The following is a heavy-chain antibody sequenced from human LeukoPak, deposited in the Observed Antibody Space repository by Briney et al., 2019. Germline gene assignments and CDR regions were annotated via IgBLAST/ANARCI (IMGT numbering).Heavy chain of an antibody. J-gene: IGHJ4*02. Sequence: PGGSLRLSCAASGFTFSSYAMHWVRQAPGKGLEWVAVISYDGSNKYYADSVKGRFTISRDNSKNTLYLQMNSLRAEDTAVYYCARSGISSVGATSYFDYWGQGTLVTVSS. CDR2: ISYDGSNK. CDR1: GFTFSSYA. D-gene: IGHD1-26*01. CDR3: ARSGISSVGATSYFDY. V-gene: IGHV3-30-3*01.